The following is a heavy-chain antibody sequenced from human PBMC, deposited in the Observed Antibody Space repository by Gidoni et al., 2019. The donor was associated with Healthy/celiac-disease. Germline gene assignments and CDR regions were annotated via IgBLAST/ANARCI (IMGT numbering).Heavy chain of an antibody. Sequence: QVQLQESGPGLVKPSETLSLPCTVSGYSISSGYYWGWIRQPPGKGLEWIGSIYHSGSTYYNPSLKSRVTISVDTSKNQFSLKRSSVTAADTAVYYCARVGGLVANDYWGQGTLVTVSS. D-gene: IGHD1-26*01. CDR1: GYSISSGYY. J-gene: IGHJ4*02. V-gene: IGHV4-38-2*02. CDR2: IYHSGST. CDR3: ARVGGLVANDY.